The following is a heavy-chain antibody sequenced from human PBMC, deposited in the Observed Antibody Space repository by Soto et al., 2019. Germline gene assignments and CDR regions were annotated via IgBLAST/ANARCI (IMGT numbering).Heavy chain of an antibody. CDR1: GFTYSRYG. D-gene: IGHD3-22*01. CDR2: TSGDGTTT. V-gene: IGHV3-23*01. J-gene: IGHJ4*02. CDR3: AKDITFDRSAYDF. Sequence: EVQLLESGGGLVQPGGSLRLSCAASGFTYSRYGMNWVRQAPGKGLEWVSGTSGDGTTTYYADSVKGRFTLFRDSSQNTVVLQLDSLRTEDSAVYYCAKDITFDRSAYDFWGQGTLVTVAS.